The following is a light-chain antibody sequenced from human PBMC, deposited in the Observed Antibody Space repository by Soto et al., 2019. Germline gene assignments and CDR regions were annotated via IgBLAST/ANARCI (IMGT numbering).Light chain of an antibody. V-gene: IGLV2-8*01. Sequence: QSVLSQPPSASGSPGQSVTISCTGTNSDVGGYTSVSWYQRHPGKGPKLMIYEVTKRPSGVPDRFSGSKFGNTASLTVSGLQAEDEADYYCSSYAGSNNFVLFGGGTKVTVL. CDR3: SSYAGSNNFVL. CDR2: EVT. J-gene: IGLJ2*01. CDR1: NSDVGGYTS.